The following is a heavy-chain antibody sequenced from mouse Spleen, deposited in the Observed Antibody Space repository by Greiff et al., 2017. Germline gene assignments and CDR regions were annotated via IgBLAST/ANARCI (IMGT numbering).Heavy chain of an antibody. CDR1: GYTFTDYN. CDR3: ARSSRYPPYAMDY. CDR2: IDPNNGGT. D-gene: IGHD2-14*01. V-gene: IGHV1-18*01. Sequence: VQLKESGPELVKPGASVKIPCKASGYTFTDYNMDWVKQSHGKSLEWIGDIDPNNGGTIYNQKFKGKATLTVDKSSSTAYMELRSLTSEDTAVYYCARSSRYPPYAMDYWGQGTSVTVSS. J-gene: IGHJ4*01.